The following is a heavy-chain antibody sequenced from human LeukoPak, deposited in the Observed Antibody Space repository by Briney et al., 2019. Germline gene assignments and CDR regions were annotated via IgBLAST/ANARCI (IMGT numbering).Heavy chain of an antibody. V-gene: IGHV3-23*01. J-gene: IGHJ4*02. D-gene: IGHD3-22*01. CDR1: GFTFSSYA. CDR2: ISGSGGST. CDR3: AKDHYDSSGYYFRNFAGLLFDY. Sequence: GGSLRLSCAASGFTFSSYAMSWVRQAPGKGLEWVSAISGSGGSTYYADSAKGRFTISRDNSKNTLYLQMNSLRAEDTAVYYCAKDHYDSSGYYFRNFAGLLFDYWGQGTLVTVSS.